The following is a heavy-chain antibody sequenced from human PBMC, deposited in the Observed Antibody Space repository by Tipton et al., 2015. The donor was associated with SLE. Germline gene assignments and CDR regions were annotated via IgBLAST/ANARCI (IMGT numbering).Heavy chain of an antibody. J-gene: IGHJ4*02. V-gene: IGHV4-39*07. CDR3: ARQDSSGPDY. D-gene: IGHD6-19*01. Sequence: TLSLTCTVSGGSISDSSHYWVWIRQSPGKGLEWVGSIYHDWSTYYNVALNSRATISIDASKNQFSLSLRSVTAADTAVYYCARQDSSGPDYWGQGTLVTVSS. CDR1: GGSISDSSHY. CDR2: IYHDWST.